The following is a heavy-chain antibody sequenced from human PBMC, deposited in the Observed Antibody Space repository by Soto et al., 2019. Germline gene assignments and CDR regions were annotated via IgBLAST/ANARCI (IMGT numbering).Heavy chain of an antibody. CDR1: GFVFSDFY. Sequence: QVQLVESGGGLVKPGGSLRLSCAASGFVFSDFYMTWIRQAPGKGLEWVSYISSSGSTMYNEDSVKGRFTISRDNAKNPMYLQMNRLRAEDTAVYYWAGAGGLRPFDPWGQGTLVTVSS. CDR3: AGAGGLRPFDP. CDR2: ISSSGSTM. V-gene: IGHV3-11*01. J-gene: IGHJ5*02. D-gene: IGHD1-26*01.